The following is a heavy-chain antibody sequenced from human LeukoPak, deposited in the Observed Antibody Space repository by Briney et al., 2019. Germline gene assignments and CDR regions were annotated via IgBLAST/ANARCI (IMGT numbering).Heavy chain of an antibody. CDR2: ISGSGGST. CDR3: AKDLVASSGSTYYYDSSGAAVFDY. Sequence: GASLRLSCAASGFTFSSYAMSWVRQAPGKGLEWVSAISGSGGSTYYADSVKGRFTISRDNSKNTLYLQMNSLRAEDTAVYYCAKDLVASSGSTYYYDSSGAAVFDYWGQGTLVTVSP. CDR1: GFTFSSYA. V-gene: IGHV3-23*01. D-gene: IGHD3-22*01. J-gene: IGHJ4*02.